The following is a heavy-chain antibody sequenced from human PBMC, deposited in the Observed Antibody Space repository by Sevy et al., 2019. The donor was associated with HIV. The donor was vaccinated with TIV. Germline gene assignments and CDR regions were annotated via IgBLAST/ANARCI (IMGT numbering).Heavy chain of an antibody. CDR2: ISYSGNT. Sequence: SETLSLTCTVPGGSISSSDYYWSWLRQPPGKGLEWIGYISYSGNTYYIPSLKSRVTITGDTSQNQFALKLSSVTAADTAVYYCARRLYGDYSDAFDIWGQGTVVTVSS. CDR1: GGSISSSDYY. CDR3: ARRLYGDYSDAFDI. D-gene: IGHD4-17*01. V-gene: IGHV4-30-4*01. J-gene: IGHJ3*02.